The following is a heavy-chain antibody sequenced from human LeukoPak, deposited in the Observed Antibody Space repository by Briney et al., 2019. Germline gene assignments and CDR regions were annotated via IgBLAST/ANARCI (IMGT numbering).Heavy chain of an antibody. CDR3: AREGERGGYFDY. D-gene: IGHD3-16*01. CDR1: GYTFTSYG. V-gene: IGHV1-18*01. Sequence: ASVKVSCKASGYTFTSYGISWVRQAPGQGLEWMGWISAYNGNTNYAQKFQGRVTMTRDTSISTAYMELSRLRSDDTAVYYCAREGERGGYFDYWGQGTLVTVSS. J-gene: IGHJ4*02. CDR2: ISAYNGNT.